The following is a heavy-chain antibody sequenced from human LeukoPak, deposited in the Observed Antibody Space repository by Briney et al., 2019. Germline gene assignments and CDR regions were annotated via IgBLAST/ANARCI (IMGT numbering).Heavy chain of an antibody. D-gene: IGHD6-19*01. J-gene: IGHJ3*02. CDR2: INPNSGGT. Sequence: GASVKVSCKASGYTFTGYYMHWVRQAPGQGLEWMGWINPNSGGTNYAQKFQGRVTMTRDTSISTAYMELSRLRSDDTAVYYCARVGPYSSGWSGVFDIWGQGTMVTVSS. V-gene: IGHV1-2*02. CDR1: GYTFTGYY. CDR3: ARVGPYSSGWSGVFDI.